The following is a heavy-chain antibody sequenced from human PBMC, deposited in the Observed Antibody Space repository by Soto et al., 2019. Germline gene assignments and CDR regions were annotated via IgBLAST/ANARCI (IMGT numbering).Heavy chain of an antibody. CDR2: ISRYGDFT. J-gene: IGHJ4*02. Sequence: EVQLLESGGDLIQPGGSLSPPWAPFEFTFTILPLPWVARAQGKGLGWVSAISRYGDFTYYADSVEGRFTISRDNSKNTLYLQMNSLRAEDTAVYYCAKDRYLDHDSRGYLFDNWGQGTLVTVSS. CDR3: AKDRYLDHDSRGYLFDN. V-gene: IGHV3-23*01. CDR1: EFTFTILP. D-gene: IGHD3-22*01.